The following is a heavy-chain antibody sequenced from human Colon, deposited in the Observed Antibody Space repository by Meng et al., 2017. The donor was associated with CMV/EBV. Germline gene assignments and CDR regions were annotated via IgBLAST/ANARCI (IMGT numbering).Heavy chain of an antibody. CDR1: GVSFTTTGAC. V-gene: IGHV2-5*02. D-gene: IGHD2-8*02. CDR3: ARHGLSILTY. CDR2: IHWDDDK. J-gene: IGHJ4*02. Sequence: TLQVVGPPRVMPTPALTSTSTVSGVSFTTTGACWAWVRQPPGKAPELLALIHWDDDKHYSPSLKNRLNITIDTSKNQVFLSMTDLNPADTDIFYCARHGLSILTYWGQGTLVTVSS.